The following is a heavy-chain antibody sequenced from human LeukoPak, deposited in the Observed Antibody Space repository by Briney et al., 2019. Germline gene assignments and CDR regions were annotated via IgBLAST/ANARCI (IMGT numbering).Heavy chain of an antibody. D-gene: IGHD2-8*01. CDR2: IYTSGST. J-gene: IGHJ6*03. Sequence: SETLSLTCTVSGGSISSGSYYWSWIRQPAGKGLEWIGRIYTSGSTNYNPSLKSRATISVDTSKNQFSLKLSSVTAADTAVYYCARDPIVLMVYDTYYYYYMDVWGKGTTVTVSS. CDR1: GGSISSGSYY. V-gene: IGHV4-61*02. CDR3: ARDPIVLMVYDTYYYYYMDV.